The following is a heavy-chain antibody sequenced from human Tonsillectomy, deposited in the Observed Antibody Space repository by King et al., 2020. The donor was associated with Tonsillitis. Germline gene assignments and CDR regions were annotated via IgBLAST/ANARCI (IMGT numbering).Heavy chain of an antibody. D-gene: IGHD2-2*01. CDR2: IYWNDDK. J-gene: IGHJ3*02. CDR1: GFSLSTSGVG. Sequence: ITLKESGPTLVKPTQTLTLTCTFSGFSLSTSGVGVGWIRQPPGKALEWLALIYWNDDKRYSPSLKSRLTITKDTSKNQVVLTMTNMDPVDTATYYCAHRLVLGCTSTTCSTFDIWGQGTMVTVSS. V-gene: IGHV2-5*01. CDR3: AHRLVLGCTSTTCSTFDI.